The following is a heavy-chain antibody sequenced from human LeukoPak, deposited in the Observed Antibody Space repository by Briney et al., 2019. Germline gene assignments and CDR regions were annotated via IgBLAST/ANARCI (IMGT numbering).Heavy chain of an antibody. CDR3: AKGISSGWYDWFDP. CDR1: A. J-gene: IGHJ5*02. CDR2: ISWNSGSI. V-gene: IGHV3-9*01. Sequence: AMHWVRQAPGKGLEWVSGISWNSGSIGYADSVKGRFTISRDNAKNSLYLQMNSLRAEDTALYYCAKGISSGWYDWFDPWGQGTLVTVSS. D-gene: IGHD6-19*01.